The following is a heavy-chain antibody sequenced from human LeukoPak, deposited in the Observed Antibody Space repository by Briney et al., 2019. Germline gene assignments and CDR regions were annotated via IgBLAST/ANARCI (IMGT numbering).Heavy chain of an antibody. CDR2: IYQSGTT. Sequence: PSETLSLTCTVSGDSTASGYYGGWLRQAPGKGLEWIGSIYQSGTTYYNPSLKSRVTISIDTSKNQFSLRLTSVTDADTAVYYCARGRRGYRTEFDSWGQGTLVTVSS. CDR1: GDSTASGYY. J-gene: IGHJ4*02. D-gene: IGHD3-22*01. CDR3: ARGRRGYRTEFDS. V-gene: IGHV4-38-2*02.